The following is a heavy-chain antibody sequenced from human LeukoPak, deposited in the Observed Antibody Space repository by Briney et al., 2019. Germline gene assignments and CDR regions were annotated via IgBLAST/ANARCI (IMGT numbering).Heavy chain of an antibody. CDR3: TTDVTQEY. J-gene: IGHJ4*02. CDR1: GFTFNAYD. V-gene: IGHV3-30*02. Sequence: GGSLRLSCAGSGFTFNAYDMHWVRQAPGKGLEWVAFIRFDESNKYYADSVEGRFTISRDNSKNTLYLQMNSLRAEDTAVYYCTTDVTQEYWGQGTLVTVSS. D-gene: IGHD5-18*01. CDR2: IRFDESNK.